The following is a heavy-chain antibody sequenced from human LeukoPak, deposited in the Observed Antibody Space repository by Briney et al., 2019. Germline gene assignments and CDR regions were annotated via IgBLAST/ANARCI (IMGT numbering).Heavy chain of an antibody. D-gene: IGHD1-26*01. J-gene: IGHJ4*02. CDR2: ISWNSGSI. Sequence: GRSLRLSCAASGFTFDDYAMHWVRQAPGKGLEWVSGISWNSGSIGYADSVKGRFTISRDNAKNSLYLQMNSLRAEDTAVYYCARGRSGSYSEFDYWGQGTLVTVSS. CDR1: GFTFDDYA. CDR3: ARGRSGSYSEFDY. V-gene: IGHV3-9*01.